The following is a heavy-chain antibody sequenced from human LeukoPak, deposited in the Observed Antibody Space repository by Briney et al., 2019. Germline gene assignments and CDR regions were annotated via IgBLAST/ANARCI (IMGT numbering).Heavy chain of an antibody. CDR2: INPNSGGT. D-gene: IGHD6-13*01. CDR1: GYTFTGYY. Sequence: ASVKVSCKASGYTFTGYYMHGVRQAPGQGLEWMGWINPNSGGTNYAQKFQGRVTMTRDTSISTAYMELSRLRSDDTAVYYCARVPGSSWYYFDYWGQGTLVTVSS. CDR3: ARVPGSSWYYFDY. V-gene: IGHV1-2*02. J-gene: IGHJ4*02.